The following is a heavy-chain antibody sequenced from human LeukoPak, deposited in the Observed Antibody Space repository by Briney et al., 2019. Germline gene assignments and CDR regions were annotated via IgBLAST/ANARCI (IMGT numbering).Heavy chain of an antibody. CDR1: GESFSGYY. CDR3: ARTRITIFGVAKSRFDY. D-gene: IGHD3-3*01. Sequence: SETLSLTCAVYGESFSGYYWSWIRQPPGKGLEWIGEINHSGSTNYNPSLKSRVTISVDTSKNQFSLKLSSVTAADTAVYYCARTRITIFGVAKSRFDYWGQGTLVTVSS. J-gene: IGHJ4*02. V-gene: IGHV4-34*01. CDR2: INHSGST.